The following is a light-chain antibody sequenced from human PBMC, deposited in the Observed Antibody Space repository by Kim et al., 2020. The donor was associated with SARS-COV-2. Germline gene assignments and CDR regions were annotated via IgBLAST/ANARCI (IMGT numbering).Light chain of an antibody. CDR3: AAWDDSLNAPV. Sequence: ELTQPPSASGTPGQRVTISCSGSSSNIGSNYVHWYQQVPGAAPKLLFYWNNQRPSEVPDRFSGSRSGTSASLAISGVRSEDEADYYCAAWDDSLNAPVFGGGTQLTVL. CDR2: WNN. V-gene: IGLV1-47*01. CDR1: SSNIGSNY. J-gene: IGLJ7*01.